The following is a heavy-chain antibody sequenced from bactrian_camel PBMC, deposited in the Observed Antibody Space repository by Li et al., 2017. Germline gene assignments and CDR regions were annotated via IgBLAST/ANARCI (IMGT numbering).Heavy chain of an antibody. Sequence: VQLVESGGGSVQAGGSLRLSCVVSGYMPRTICLGWFRQAPGKERERVAFIESDGRTTYADSVKGRFTISQDNAKRTLHLQMNSLKPEDTAMYYCAASLFGGSCERRAVDYWGQGTQVTVS. J-gene: IGHJ4*01. CDR1: GYMPRTIC. V-gene: IGHV3S53*01. D-gene: IGHD6*01. CDR2: IESDGRT. CDR3: AASLFGGSCERRAVDY.